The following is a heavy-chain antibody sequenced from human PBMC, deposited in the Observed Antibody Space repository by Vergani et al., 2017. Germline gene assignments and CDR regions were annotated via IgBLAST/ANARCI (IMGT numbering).Heavy chain of an antibody. V-gene: IGHV4-39*07. J-gene: IGHJ6*02. CDR1: NYSVSNTFYY. CDR3: ARVMYRDEASTGYRLEGMDI. D-gene: IGHD3-9*01. Sequence: QVQLQESGPGLVKPSETLSLTCTVSNYSVSNTFYYWGWIRQTPGKGVEWIGSIYYSGTTYYNPSLESRVTMSVDTSKSQFSLKVRSVTAADTAVHFCARVMYRDEASTGYRLEGMDIWGQGTTVTISS. CDR2: IYYSGTT.